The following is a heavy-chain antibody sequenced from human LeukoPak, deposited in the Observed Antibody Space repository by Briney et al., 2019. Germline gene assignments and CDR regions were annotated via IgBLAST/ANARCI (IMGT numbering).Heavy chain of an antibody. J-gene: IGHJ5*02. V-gene: IGHV1-2*02. CDR1: GYTFTGYY. Sequence: ASVKVSCKASGYTFTGYYMHWVRQAPGQGLEWMGWINPNSGGTNYAQKFQGRVTMTRDTSISTAYMELSRLRSDDTAVYYCARVAVLRYFDWFHRGLDPWGQGTLVTVSS. D-gene: IGHD3-9*01. CDR2: INPNSGGT. CDR3: ARVAVLRYFDWFHRGLDP.